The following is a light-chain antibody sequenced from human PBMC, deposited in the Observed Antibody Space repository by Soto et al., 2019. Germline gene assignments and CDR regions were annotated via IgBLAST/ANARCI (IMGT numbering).Light chain of an antibody. J-gene: IGLJ2*01. V-gene: IGLV1-51*01. CDR2: DNN. Sequence: QSVLTQPPSVSAAPGQKVTISCSGSSSNIGNNYVSWYQQLPGTAPKLLVYDNNKRPSGIPDRFSASKSGTSATLGISGLQTGDEADYYCETWDSGLTAVVFGGGTKVTVL. CDR1: SSNIGNNY. CDR3: ETWDSGLTAVV.